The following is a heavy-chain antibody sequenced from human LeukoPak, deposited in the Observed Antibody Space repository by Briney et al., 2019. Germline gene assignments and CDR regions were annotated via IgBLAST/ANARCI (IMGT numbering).Heavy chain of an antibody. V-gene: IGHV3-53*04. Sequence: QPGGSLRLSCAASGFTVSTNCMIWVRQPPGNWLEWVSVIYNTGSTYNAASVKGRSTISRHNSKNTAYRQMINRKTEDAAMYYCASFDTTLSYKLDYGGEGTLVTVS. CDR3: ASFDTTLSYKLDY. CDR2: IYNTGST. D-gene: IGHD1-1*01. CDR1: GFTVSTNC. J-gene: IGHJ4*02.